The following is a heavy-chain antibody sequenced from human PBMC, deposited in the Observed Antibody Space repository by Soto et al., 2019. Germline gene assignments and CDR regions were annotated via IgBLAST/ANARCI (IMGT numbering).Heavy chain of an antibody. Sequence: QVQLQESGPGLVKPSETLSLTCTVSGGSISSYYWSWIRQPPGKGLEWIGYIYYSGSTNYSPSLKSRVTISVDTSKNQFSLKLSSVTAADTAVYYCARLTYCSGGSCSLGNWFDPWGQGTLVTVSS. V-gene: IGHV4-59*01. CDR1: GGSISSYY. CDR2: IYYSGST. CDR3: ARLTYCSGGSCSLGNWFDP. D-gene: IGHD2-15*01. J-gene: IGHJ5*02.